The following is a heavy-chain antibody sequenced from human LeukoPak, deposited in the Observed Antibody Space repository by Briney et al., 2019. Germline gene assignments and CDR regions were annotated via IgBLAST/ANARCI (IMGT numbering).Heavy chain of an antibody. Sequence: PSQTLSLTCIVSGGSISSGDYYWSWIRQPPGKGLEWIGYIYYSGSTYYNPSLKSRVTISVDTSKNQFSLKLSSVTAADTAVYYCARNFQSRDFDYWGQGTLITVSS. CDR2: IYYSGST. CDR3: ARNFQSRDFDY. J-gene: IGHJ4*02. CDR1: GGSISSGDYY. V-gene: IGHV4-30-4*08.